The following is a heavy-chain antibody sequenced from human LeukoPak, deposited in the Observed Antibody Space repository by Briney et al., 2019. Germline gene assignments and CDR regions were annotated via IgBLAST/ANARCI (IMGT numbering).Heavy chain of an antibody. J-gene: IGHJ4*02. CDR3: ARDHGARSGWPTYYFDY. CDR2: IYYSGST. CDR1: GGSISNYY. V-gene: IGHV4-59*01. D-gene: IGHD6-19*01. Sequence: PSETLSPTCTVSGGSISNYYWSWIRQPPGKGLEWIGYIYYSGSTNYNPSLKSRVTISVDTSKNQFSLKLSSVTAADTAVYYCARDHGARSGWPTYYFDYWGQGTLVTVSS.